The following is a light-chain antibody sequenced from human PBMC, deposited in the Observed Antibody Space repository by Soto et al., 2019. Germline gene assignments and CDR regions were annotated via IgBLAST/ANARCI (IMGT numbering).Light chain of an antibody. CDR1: QSISIW. V-gene: IGKV1-5*01. CDR3: QQYSSYWT. Sequence: DIQMTQSPSTLSASVGDRVTITCRASQSISIWLAWYQQRLGKAPKLLIYDASTLETGVPSRFSGSGSGMEFNLTITSLQPADLATYYCQQYSSYWTFGKGTKVDIK. J-gene: IGKJ1*01. CDR2: DAS.